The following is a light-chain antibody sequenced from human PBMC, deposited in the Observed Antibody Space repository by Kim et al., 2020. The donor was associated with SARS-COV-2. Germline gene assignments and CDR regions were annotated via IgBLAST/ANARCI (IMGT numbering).Light chain of an antibody. CDR1: QDIRNY. Sequence: SASVGDIVTITCQASQDIRNYLNWYQQKPGKAPKVVIYDASNLETGVPSRFSGSGSGTSFTFTISSLQPEDVATYYCQHYDSLPYTFGQGTKLEI. CDR2: DAS. J-gene: IGKJ2*01. V-gene: IGKV1-33*01. CDR3: QHYDSLPYT.